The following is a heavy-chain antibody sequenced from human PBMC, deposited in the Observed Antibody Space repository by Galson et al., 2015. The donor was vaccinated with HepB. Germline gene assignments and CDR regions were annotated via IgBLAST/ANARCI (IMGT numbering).Heavy chain of an antibody. J-gene: IGHJ4*02. D-gene: IGHD1-26*01. Sequence: SLRLSCAASGSAISSNYMSWVRQAPGKGLEWVSVIDGGGRTYYTDSVKGRFTISRDTSKNTLYLQMNSLRAEDTAVYYCARGGGSYYGLDYWGQGTLVTVSA. V-gene: IGHV3-66*01. CDR2: IDGGGRT. CDR3: ARGGGSYYGLDY. CDR1: GSAISSNY.